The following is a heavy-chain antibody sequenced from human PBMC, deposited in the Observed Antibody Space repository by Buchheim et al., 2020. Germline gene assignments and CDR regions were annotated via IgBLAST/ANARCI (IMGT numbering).Heavy chain of an antibody. CDR1: GGSFSGYY. CDR3: ARGVGYCSSTSCYTKADNWFDP. V-gene: IGHV4-34*01. J-gene: IGHJ5*02. CDR2: LNHSGST. Sequence: QVQLQQWGAGLLKPSETLSLTCAVYGGSFSGYYWSWIRQPPGKGLEWIGELNHSGSTNYNPSLKSRVTISVDTSKNQFSLKLSSVTAADTAVYYCARGVGYCSSTSCYTKADNWFDPWGQGTL. D-gene: IGHD2-2*02.